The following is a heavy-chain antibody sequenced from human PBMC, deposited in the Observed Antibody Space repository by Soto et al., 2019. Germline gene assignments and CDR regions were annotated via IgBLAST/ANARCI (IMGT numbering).Heavy chain of an antibody. CDR3: ARDRAPSGSYGNGYYYYYGMDV. CDR2: ISYDGSNK. D-gene: IGHD3-10*01. Sequence: GESLKISCAASGFTFSSYAMHWVRQAPGKGLEWVAVISYDGSNKYYADSVKGRFTISRDNSKNTLYLQMNSLRAEDTAVYYCARDRAPSGSYGNGYYYYYGMDVWGQGTTVTVSS. CDR1: GFTFSSYA. J-gene: IGHJ6*02. V-gene: IGHV3-30-3*01.